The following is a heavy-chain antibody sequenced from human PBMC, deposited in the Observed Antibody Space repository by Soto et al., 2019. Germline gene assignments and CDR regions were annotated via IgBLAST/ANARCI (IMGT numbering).Heavy chain of an antibody. CDR3: ARGVLA. V-gene: IGHV4-30-2*01. CDR1: GGSVNSGGYS. D-gene: IGHD2-8*01. Sequence: QVQLQESGSRLVSPSQTLSLTCSVSGGSVNSGGYSWSWIRQPPGKGVEWIGFISPSGSPAYNPSLKSRVTTSVGRSNNQISLELSSVTAADTGVYYCARGVLAWGPGTLVTVSS. J-gene: IGHJ5*02. CDR2: ISPSGSP.